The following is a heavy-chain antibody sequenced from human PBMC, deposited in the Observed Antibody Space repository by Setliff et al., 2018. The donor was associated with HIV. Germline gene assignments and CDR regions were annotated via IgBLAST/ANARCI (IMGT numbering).Heavy chain of an antibody. CDR3: ARDASPDGAPAVDAFDI. D-gene: IGHD4-17*01. CDR2: ISPSGGST. V-gene: IGHV1-46*01. J-gene: IGHJ3*02. Sequence: ASVKVSCKASGYTFTSFYSHWVRQSPGQGREWMGMISPSGGSTTYAQKFQGRVTRTRDTSTSGVYLELSSLRSADKAVYYCARDASPDGAPAVDAFDIWGQVTMVTVSS. CDR1: GYTFTSFY.